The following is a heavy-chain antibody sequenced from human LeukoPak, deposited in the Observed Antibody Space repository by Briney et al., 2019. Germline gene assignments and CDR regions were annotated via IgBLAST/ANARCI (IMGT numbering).Heavy chain of an antibody. CDR3: ASDKGASGWGLGY. CDR2: IYTSGST. Sequence: KSSETLSLTCTVSGGSISSGSYYWSWIRQPAGKGLEWIGRIYTSGSTNYNPSLKSRVTISVDTSKNQFSLKLSSVTAADTAVYYCASDKGASGWGLGYWGQGTLVTVSS. V-gene: IGHV4-61*02. D-gene: IGHD6-19*01. J-gene: IGHJ4*02. CDR1: GGSISSGSYY.